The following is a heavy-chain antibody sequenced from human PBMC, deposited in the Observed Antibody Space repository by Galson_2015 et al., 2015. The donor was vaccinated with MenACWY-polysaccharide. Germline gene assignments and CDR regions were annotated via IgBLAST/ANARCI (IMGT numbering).Heavy chain of an antibody. Sequence: SLRLSCAASGFTFNTYSMIWVRQAPGQGLQWVSAISGSSAYIFYADSVKGRFTISRDNAKNSLYMQMNSLRAEDTAIYYCASRRRFKTGSGPEDYWGQGTLFTVS. V-gene: IGHV3-21*01. CDR1: GFTFNTYS. J-gene: IGHJ4*02. CDR3: ASRRRFKTGSGPEDY. D-gene: IGHD2-8*02. CDR2: ISGSSAYI.